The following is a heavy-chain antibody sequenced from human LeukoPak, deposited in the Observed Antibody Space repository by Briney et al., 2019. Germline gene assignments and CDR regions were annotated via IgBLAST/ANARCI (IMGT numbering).Heavy chain of an antibody. D-gene: IGHD1-1*01. CDR1: GFTFSNSW. Sequence: GGSLRLSCAASGFTFSNSWMTWVRQAPGKGLEWVANIKEDGSEKYYVDSVKGRFTISRDNAKNSLYLQMISLRADDTAVYYCARMRYSDYWGQGTLVTVSS. J-gene: IGHJ4*02. CDR3: ARMRYSDY. CDR2: IKEDGSEK. V-gene: IGHV3-7*01.